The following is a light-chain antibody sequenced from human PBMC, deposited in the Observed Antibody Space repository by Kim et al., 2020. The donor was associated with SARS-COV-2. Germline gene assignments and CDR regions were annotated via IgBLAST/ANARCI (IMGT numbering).Light chain of an antibody. J-gene: IGKJ1*01. Sequence: PGEQATLSGMASQSVSSNFFGWYQQKRGQARRLLNGGASSRATGIPDRFSGSGWGKDFTLTSTRLEQEDSAVYYCQQYSSPPVTFGQGTKVDIK. CDR3: QQYSSPPVT. V-gene: IGKV3-20*01. CDR1: QSVSSNF. CDR2: GAS.